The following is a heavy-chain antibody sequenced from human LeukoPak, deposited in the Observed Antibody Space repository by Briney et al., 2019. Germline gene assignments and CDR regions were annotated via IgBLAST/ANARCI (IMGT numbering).Heavy chain of an antibody. V-gene: IGHV4-59*12. Sequence: KPSETLSLTCTVSDGSISSYFWSWIRQPPGKGLEWIGHIYYSGSTNYNPSLKSRVTISVDRSKNQFSLKLSSVTAADTAVYYCARVGQLMTTVTTGEYSDAFDIWGQGTMVTVSS. CDR2: IYYSGST. J-gene: IGHJ3*02. CDR1: DGSISSYF. D-gene: IGHD4-17*01. CDR3: ARVGQLMTTVTTGEYSDAFDI.